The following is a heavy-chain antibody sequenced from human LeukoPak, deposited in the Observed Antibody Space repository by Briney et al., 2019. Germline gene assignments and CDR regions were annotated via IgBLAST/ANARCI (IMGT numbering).Heavy chain of an antibody. CDR3: ARAFTMVRGVTRHYYGMDV. J-gene: IGHJ6*02. Sequence: ASVKVSCKASGYTFTSYGISWVRQAPGQGLEWMGWISAYNGNTSYAQKLQGRVTMTTDTSTSTAYMELRSLRSDDTAVYYCARAFTMVRGVTRHYYGMDVWGQGTTVTVSS. CDR2: ISAYNGNT. V-gene: IGHV1-18*01. D-gene: IGHD3-10*01. CDR1: GYTFTSYG.